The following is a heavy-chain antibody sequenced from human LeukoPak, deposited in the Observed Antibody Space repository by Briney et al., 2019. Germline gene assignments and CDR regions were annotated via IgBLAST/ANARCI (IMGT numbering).Heavy chain of an antibody. CDR2: ISSSGSTI. Sequence: GGSLRLSCAASEFTFSSYEMNWIRQAPGKGLEWVSYISSSGSTIYYADSVKGRFTISRDNAKNSLYLQMNSLRAEDTAIYYCARRGSSFDLEYWGQGTLVTVSS. D-gene: IGHD5-18*01. J-gene: IGHJ4*02. CDR1: EFTFSSYE. V-gene: IGHV3-48*03. CDR3: ARRGSSFDLEY.